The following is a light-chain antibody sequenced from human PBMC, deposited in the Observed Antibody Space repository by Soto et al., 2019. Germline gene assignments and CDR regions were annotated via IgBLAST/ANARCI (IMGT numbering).Light chain of an antibody. J-gene: IGKJ3*01. Sequence: EIVLTQSPGTLSLSPGERATLSCRASQSVSSSYLAWYQQKPGQAPRLLIYGASSRATGIPDRFSGSGSGTDFTLTISRLEPEDFAVYYCQQYGSSPPRVTFGPGIKVDIK. V-gene: IGKV3-20*01. CDR2: GAS. CDR1: QSVSSSY. CDR3: QQYGSSPPRVT.